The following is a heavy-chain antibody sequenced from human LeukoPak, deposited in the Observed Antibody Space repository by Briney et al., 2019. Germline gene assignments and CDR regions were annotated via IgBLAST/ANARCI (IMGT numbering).Heavy chain of an antibody. Sequence: GRSLRLSCIASGFSFNNYGMHWVRQAPGKGLEWVAGISNEGSYKFYADSVKGRITISRDNSKNTLYLQMNSLRPEDAAFYYCAKDVAGAATGGWFDPWGQGTLVTVSS. CDR2: ISNEGSYK. J-gene: IGHJ5*02. D-gene: IGHD2-15*01. CDR3: AKDVAGAATGGWFDP. CDR1: GFSFNNYG. V-gene: IGHV3-30*18.